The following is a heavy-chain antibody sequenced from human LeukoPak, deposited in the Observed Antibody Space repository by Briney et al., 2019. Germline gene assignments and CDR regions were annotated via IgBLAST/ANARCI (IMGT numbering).Heavy chain of an antibody. D-gene: IGHD3-10*01. CDR1: GYTFTSYY. J-gene: IGHJ4*02. CDR2: INPNSGGT. Sequence: ASVKVSCKASGYTFTSYYMHWVRQPPGQGLDWMGWINPNSGGTNYAQKLQGRVTMTRDTSIRTAYMELSRLRSDDTAVYYCARDHGWFGELLYYFDYWGQGTLVTVSS. V-gene: IGHV1-2*02. CDR3: ARDHGWFGELLYYFDY.